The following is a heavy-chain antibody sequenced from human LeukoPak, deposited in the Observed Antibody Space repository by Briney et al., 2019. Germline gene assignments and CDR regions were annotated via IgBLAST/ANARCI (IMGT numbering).Heavy chain of an antibody. J-gene: IGHJ4*02. CDR1: GGSIGSYY. Sequence: SETLSLTCTVSGGSIGSYYWSWIRQPPGKGLEWIGYIYYSGSTNYNPSLKRRVTISVDTSKTQFSLKLSSVTAADTAVYYCARESRTSGYSNFYFDYWSQGTLVTVSS. CDR2: IYYSGST. CDR3: ARESRTSGYSNFYFDY. V-gene: IGHV4-59*01. D-gene: IGHD3-22*01.